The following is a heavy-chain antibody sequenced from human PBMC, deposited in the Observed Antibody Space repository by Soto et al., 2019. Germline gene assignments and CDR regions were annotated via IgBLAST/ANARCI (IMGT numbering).Heavy chain of an antibody. CDR2: MSYQGNNN. CDR1: EFTCSPYG. J-gene: IGHJ6*02. Sequence: RLSFVASEFTCSPYGMDWVRQAPVRLLKWVTAMSYQGNNNYYAYSVNGLFTISRGNSKNTLYLEMNSLRAEDTAVYYCARDLSPYGDYESYAYGMDLWGQGTTVTVSS. D-gene: IGHD4-17*01. V-gene: IGHV3-30*03. CDR3: ARDLSPYGDYESYAYGMDL.